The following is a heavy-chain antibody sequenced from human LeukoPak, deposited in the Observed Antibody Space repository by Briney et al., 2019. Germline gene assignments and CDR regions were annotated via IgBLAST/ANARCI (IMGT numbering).Heavy chain of an antibody. CDR3: ARTILTGYYNPHYFDY. Sequence: SETLSVTCAVSGGSISSGGYSWSWIRQPPGQGLEWIGYIYHSGSTYYNPSLKSRVTISVDRSKNQFSLKLSSVTAADTAVYYCARTILTGYYNPHYFDYWGQGTLVTVSS. D-gene: IGHD3-9*01. V-gene: IGHV4-30-2*01. CDR1: GGSISSGGYS. J-gene: IGHJ4*02. CDR2: IYHSGST.